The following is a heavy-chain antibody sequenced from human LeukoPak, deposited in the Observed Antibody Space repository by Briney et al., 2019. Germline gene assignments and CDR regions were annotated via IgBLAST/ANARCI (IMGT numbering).Heavy chain of an antibody. J-gene: IGHJ4*02. Sequence: PSETLSLTRTVSGGSISSYYWSWIRQPAGKGLEWIGRIYSSGSTNYNPSLKSRVTMSVDTSKNQFSLKLRSVTAADTAVYYCAREVRSRGYSLDYWGQGTLVTVSS. CDR1: GGSISSYY. V-gene: IGHV4-4*07. CDR3: AREVRSRGYSLDY. D-gene: IGHD3-22*01. CDR2: IYSSGST.